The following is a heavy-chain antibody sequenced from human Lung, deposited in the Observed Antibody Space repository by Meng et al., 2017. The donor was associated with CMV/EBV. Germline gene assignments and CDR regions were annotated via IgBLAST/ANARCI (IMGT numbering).Heavy chain of an antibody. CDR3: ARDYYSAGAPTGGLDV. CDR1: GDTFTGFY. Sequence: ASXXVSXKASGDTFTGFYMHWVRQAPGQGLEWMGWINPKNGVTPYEEKFQGRVMMTRATSNSTAYMELSSLRSDDTAVYYCARDYYSAGAPTGGLDVWGPGTXVTVSS. V-gene: IGHV1-2*02. D-gene: IGHD3-10*01. J-gene: IGHJ6*02. CDR2: INPKNGVT.